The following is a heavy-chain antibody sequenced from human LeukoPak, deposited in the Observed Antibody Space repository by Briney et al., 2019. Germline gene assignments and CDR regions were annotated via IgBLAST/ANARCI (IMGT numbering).Heavy chain of an antibody. V-gene: IGHV3-38*03. CDR2: ISGGST. CDR1: GFTVSSNE. J-gene: IGHJ4*02. Sequence: GGSLRLSCAASGFTVSSNEMSWVRQAPVKGLEWVSSISGGSTYYADSRKGRFTISRDNSKNTVYLQMNTLRAEDTALYYCARGGTLVRGGDPFDYWGQGTLVTVSS. D-gene: IGHD3-10*01. CDR3: ARGGTLVRGGDPFDY.